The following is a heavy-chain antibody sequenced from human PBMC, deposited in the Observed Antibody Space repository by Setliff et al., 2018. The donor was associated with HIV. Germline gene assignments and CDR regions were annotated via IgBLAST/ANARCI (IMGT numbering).Heavy chain of an antibody. V-gene: IGHV4-38-2*02. CDR3: ARGTTLNVVPDAFDI. CDR1: GYSISSGYY. Sequence: SETLSLTCTVSGYSISSGYYWGWIRQPPGKGLEWIGSIYHSGSTYYNPSLKSRVTISVDTSKNQFSLKLSSVTAADTAVYYCARGTTLNVVPDAFDIWGQGTMVTVSS. CDR2: IYHSGST. D-gene: IGHD4-17*01. J-gene: IGHJ3*02.